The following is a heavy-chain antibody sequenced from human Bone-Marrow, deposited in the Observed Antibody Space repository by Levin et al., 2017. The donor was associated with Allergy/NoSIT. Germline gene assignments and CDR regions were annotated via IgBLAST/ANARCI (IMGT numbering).Heavy chain of an antibody. Sequence: GGSLRLSCVVSGLTFSSYEMNWVRQAPGKGLEWVSYINIGSSIIYYADSVRGRFTISRDDAKNSLYLQMSSLRAEDTAVYYCATDPPGTLSFDYWGRGTLVTVSS. CDR1: GLTFSSYE. D-gene: IGHD6-13*01. CDR3: ATDPPGTLSFDY. CDR2: INIGSSII. J-gene: IGHJ4*02. V-gene: IGHV3-48*03.